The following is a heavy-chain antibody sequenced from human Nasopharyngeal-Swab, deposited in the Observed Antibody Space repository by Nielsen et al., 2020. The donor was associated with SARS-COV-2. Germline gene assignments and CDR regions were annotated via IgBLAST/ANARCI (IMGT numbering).Heavy chain of an antibody. CDR3: ARDCSGGSCRYGMDV. CDR2: IVGNGANT. CDR1: GLTFSNAA. V-gene: IGHV3-21*01. D-gene: IGHD2-15*01. Sequence: GESLKISCVASGLTFSNAAMNWVRQAPGKGLEWVSGIVGNGANTYYGDSVKGRFTISRDNARNSLYLQMNSLRAEDTAVYYCARDCSGGSCRYGMDVWGQGTTVTVSS. J-gene: IGHJ6*02.